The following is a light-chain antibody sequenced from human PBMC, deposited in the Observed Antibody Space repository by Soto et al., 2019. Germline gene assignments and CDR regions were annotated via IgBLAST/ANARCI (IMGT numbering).Light chain of an antibody. J-gene: IGLJ1*01. Sequence: QSALTQPASVSGSPGQSIAISCTGSSSDVGIYNYVSWYQQHPGTAPNLIIYDVSNRPSGVSNRFSGSKSGNTASLTIAGLQGEDADDYYCSSYTTRTARVFGTGTKLTVL. CDR3: SSYTTRTARV. CDR1: SSDVGIYNY. V-gene: IGLV2-14*03. CDR2: DVS.